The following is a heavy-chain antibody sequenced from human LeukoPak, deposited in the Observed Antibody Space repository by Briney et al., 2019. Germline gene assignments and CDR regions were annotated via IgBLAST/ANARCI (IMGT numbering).Heavy chain of an antibody. D-gene: IGHD6-6*01. CDR3: ASFIAARPGLEYYFDY. J-gene: IGHJ4*02. CDR2: IYYSGST. Sequence: SETLSLTCPVSGRSISSISNYCDRIRQPPGKGLEWIGSIYYSGSTYYNPSLKSRVTISVDTSKNQFSLKLSSVTAADTAVYYCASFIAARPGLEYYFDYWGQGTLVTVSS. CDR1: GRSISSISNY. V-gene: IGHV4-39*01.